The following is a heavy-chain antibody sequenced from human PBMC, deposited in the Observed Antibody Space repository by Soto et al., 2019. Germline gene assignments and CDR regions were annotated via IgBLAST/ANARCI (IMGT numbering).Heavy chain of an antibody. D-gene: IGHD1-26*01. CDR2: TRHDGSNT. V-gene: IGHV3-30*02. Sequence: PGGSLRLSCAASGFTFSGYGMHWVRQAPGKGLEWVAITRHDGSNTYYADSVRGRFTISRDNSKKTLYLQMDSLRAEDMAVYYCARDGVGATTFFGYFDYWGQGTLVTVSS. J-gene: IGHJ4*02. CDR3: ARDGVGATTFFGYFDY. CDR1: GFTFSGYG.